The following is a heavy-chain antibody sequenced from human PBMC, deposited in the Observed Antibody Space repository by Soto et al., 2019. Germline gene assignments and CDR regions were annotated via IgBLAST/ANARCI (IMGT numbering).Heavy chain of an antibody. J-gene: IGHJ6*02. V-gene: IGHV5-10-1*01. D-gene: IGHD1-1*01. CDR2: IDPGDSYT. CDR3: ARRVGTGYYYGMDV. CDR1: GYNFTNYW. Sequence: PGESLKISCKGSGYNFTNYWISWVRQMPGKGLEWMGRIDPGDSYTNYSPSFQGHVTISADKSISTAYLQWSSLRASDTAIYYCARRVGTGYYYGMDVWGQGTTVTVSS.